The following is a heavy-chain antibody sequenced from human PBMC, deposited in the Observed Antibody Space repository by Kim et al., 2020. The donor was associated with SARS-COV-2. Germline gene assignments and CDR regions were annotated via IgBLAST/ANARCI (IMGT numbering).Heavy chain of an antibody. D-gene: IGHD3-22*01. CDR3: ARMYYYDSSGYRMMPDAFDI. Sequence: SVKVSCKASGGTFSSYAISWVRQAPGQGLEWMGGIIPIFGTANYAQKFQGRVTITADESTSTAYMELSSLRSEDTAVYYCARMYYYDSSGYRMMPDAFDIWGQGTMVTVSS. CDR1: GGTFSSYA. CDR2: IIPIFGTA. J-gene: IGHJ3*02. V-gene: IGHV1-69*13.